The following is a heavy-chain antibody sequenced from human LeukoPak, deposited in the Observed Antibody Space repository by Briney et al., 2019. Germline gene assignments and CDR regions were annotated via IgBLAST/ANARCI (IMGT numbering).Heavy chain of an antibody. J-gene: IGHJ4*02. D-gene: IGHD6-13*01. CDR1: GLTFSRHA. CDR3: SLVPNY. CDR2: ISGTGGDT. Sequence: GGSLRLSCAASGLTFSRHAMSWVRQAPGKGLEWVSAISGTGGDTYYADSVKGRFTISRDNSKNTLYLLMNSLRAEDTAVYYCSLVPNYWGQGTLVTVSS. V-gene: IGHV3-23*01.